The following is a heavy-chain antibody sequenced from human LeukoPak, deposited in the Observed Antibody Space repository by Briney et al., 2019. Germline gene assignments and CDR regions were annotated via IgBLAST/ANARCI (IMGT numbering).Heavy chain of an antibody. CDR1: GFIFSSFG. CDR2: ISYDGSNK. J-gene: IGHJ4*02. V-gene: IGHV3-30*03. CDR3: ARNYDFWSGPDYFDY. D-gene: IGHD3-3*01. Sequence: GGSLRLSCAASGFIFSSFGMHWVRQAPGKGLEWVAIISYDGSNKYYADSVKGRFTISRDNSKNTLYLQMNSLRAEDTAVYYCARNYDFWSGPDYFDYWGQGTLVTVSS.